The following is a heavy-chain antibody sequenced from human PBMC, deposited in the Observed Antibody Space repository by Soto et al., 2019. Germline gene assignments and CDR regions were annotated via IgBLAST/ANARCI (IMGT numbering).Heavy chain of an antibody. J-gene: IGHJ4*02. CDR2: VYYSGTT. CDR3: ARDKITGLFDY. Sequence: SETLSLTCTVSGASISDPNYYWGWIRQPPGKGLEWIGSVYYSGTTHYSAPLKSRVTILIDTSKNQFSLKLTSVTVADTAVYYCARDKITGLFDYWGQGTQVTVSS. CDR1: GASISDPNYY. V-gene: IGHV4-39*02. D-gene: IGHD2-8*02.